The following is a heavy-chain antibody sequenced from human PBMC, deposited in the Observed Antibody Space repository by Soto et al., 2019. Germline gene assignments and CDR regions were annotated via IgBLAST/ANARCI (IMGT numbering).Heavy chain of an antibody. CDR1: GFTFSSYA. Sequence: QVQLVESGGGVVQPGRSLRLSCAASGFTFSSYAMHWVRQAPGKGLEWVAVISYDGSNKYYVDSVKGRFTISRDNSKITLYLQMNSLRAEYTGVYYGARDAFPPAEYDFWSGYTSSSSDYWGQGTLVTVSS. V-gene: IGHV3-30-3*01. CDR3: ARDAFPPAEYDFWSGYTSSSSDY. J-gene: IGHJ4*02. CDR2: ISYDGSNK. D-gene: IGHD3-3*01.